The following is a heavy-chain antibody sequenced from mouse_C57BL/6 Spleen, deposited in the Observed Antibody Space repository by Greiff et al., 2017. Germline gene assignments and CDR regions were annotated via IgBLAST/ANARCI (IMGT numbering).Heavy chain of an antibody. CDR2: IDPSDSYT. Sequence: VQLQQSGAELVKPGASVKLSCKASGYTFTSYWMQWVKQRPGQGLEWIGEIDPSDSYTNYNQKFTGKATLTVDTSSRTAYIQLSSLTSEDAAVYYRARTRYYGSSYDAMDYWGQGTSVTVSS. D-gene: IGHD1-1*01. CDR1: GYTFTSYW. J-gene: IGHJ4*01. V-gene: IGHV1-50*01. CDR3: ARTRYYGSSYDAMDY.